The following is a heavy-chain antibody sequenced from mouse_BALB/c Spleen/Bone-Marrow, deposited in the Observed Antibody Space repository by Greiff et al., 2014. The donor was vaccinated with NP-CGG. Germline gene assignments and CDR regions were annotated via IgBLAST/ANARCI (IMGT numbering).Heavy chain of an antibody. V-gene: IGHV3-2*02. CDR1: GYSITSDYA. D-gene: IGHD1-1*01. J-gene: IGHJ2*01. Sequence: EVQLQESGPGLVKPSQSLSLTCTVTGYSITSDYAWTWIRQFPGNKLEWMGYISYSGSTSYNPSRKSRISITRDTSKNQFFLQLNSVTTEDTATYYCARSVYYGSSYVDYWGQGTTLTVSS. CDR3: ARSVYYGSSYVDY. CDR2: ISYSGST.